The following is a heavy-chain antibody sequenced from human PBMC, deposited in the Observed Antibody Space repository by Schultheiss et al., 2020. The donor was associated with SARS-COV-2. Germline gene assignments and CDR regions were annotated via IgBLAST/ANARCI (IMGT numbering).Heavy chain of an antibody. D-gene: IGHD2-21*02. CDR2: ISYDGSNK. CDR3: ARDLAYCGGDCFRPLDI. J-gene: IGHJ3*02. CDR1: GFTFSSYA. V-gene: IGHV3-30*07. Sequence: GGSLRLSCTASGFTFSSYAMHWVRQAPGKGLEWVAVISYDGSNKYYADSVKGRFTISRDNAKNSLYLQMNSLRAEDTAVYYCARDLAYCGGDCFRPLDIWGQGTMVTVSS.